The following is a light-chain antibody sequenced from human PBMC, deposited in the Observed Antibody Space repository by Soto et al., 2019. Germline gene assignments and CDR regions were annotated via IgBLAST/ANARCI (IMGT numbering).Light chain of an antibody. CDR3: QQRSNWPPEIT. CDR2: DAS. CDR1: QSVSSY. J-gene: IGKJ5*01. Sequence: EIVMTQSPATLSVSPGERATLSCRASQSVSSYLAWYQQKPGQAPRLLIYDASNRATGIPARFSGSGSGTDFTLTISSLEPEDFAAYYCQQRSNWPPEITFGQGTRLEIK. V-gene: IGKV3-11*01.